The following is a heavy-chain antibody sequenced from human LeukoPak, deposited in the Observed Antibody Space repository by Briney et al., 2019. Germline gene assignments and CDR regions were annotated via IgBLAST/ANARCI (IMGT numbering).Heavy chain of an antibody. CDR3: ARDSSVGGYAYFDY. V-gene: IGHV3-74*01. J-gene: IGHJ4*02. CDR2: INSDGSST. Sequence: GGSLRLSCAAPGFTFSSYWMHWVRQAPGKGLVWVSRINSDGSSTSYADSVRGRFTISRDNAKNTLYLQMNSLRAEDTAVYYCARDSSVGGYAYFDYWGQGTLVTVSS. CDR1: GFTFSSYW. D-gene: IGHD5-12*01.